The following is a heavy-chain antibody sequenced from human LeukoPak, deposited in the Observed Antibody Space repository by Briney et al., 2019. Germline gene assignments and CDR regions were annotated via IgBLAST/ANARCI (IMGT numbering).Heavy chain of an antibody. CDR2: IKQDGSEK. CDR1: GFTFSSYW. V-gene: IGHV3-7*01. CDR3: ARVITVYNDYEEVAESFQH. Sequence: GGSLRLSCVASGFTFSSYWMSWVRQAPGKGLEWVANIKQDGSEKYYVDSMEGRFTISRDNAKNSLYLQMNSLRAEDTAVYFCARVITVYNDYEEVAESFQHWGQGTLVTVSS. J-gene: IGHJ1*01. D-gene: IGHD4-17*01.